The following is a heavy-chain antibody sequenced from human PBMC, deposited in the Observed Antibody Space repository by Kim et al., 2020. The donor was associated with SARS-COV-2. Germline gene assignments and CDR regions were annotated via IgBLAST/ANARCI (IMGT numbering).Heavy chain of an antibody. CDR3: ARYGHYGDYGKSLPDVPR. CDR2: IYYSGST. J-gene: IGHJ4*02. Sequence: SETLSLTCTVSGGSISSYYWSWIRQPPGKGLEWIGYIYYSGSTNYNPSLKSRVTISVDTSKNQFSLKLSSVTAADTAVYYCARYGHYGDYGKSLPDVPRWGQGTLVTVSS. D-gene: IGHD4-17*01. V-gene: IGHV4-59*08. CDR1: GGSISSYY.